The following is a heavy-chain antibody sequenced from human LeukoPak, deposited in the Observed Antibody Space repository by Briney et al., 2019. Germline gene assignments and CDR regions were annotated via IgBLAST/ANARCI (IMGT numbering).Heavy chain of an antibody. V-gene: IGHV1-8*02. CDR2: MNPNSGNT. Sequence: ASVKVSCKASGYTFTSYDINWVRQATGQGLEWMGWMNPNSGNTGYAQKFQGRVTMTTDTSTSTAYMELRSLRSDDTAVYYCARVPPRYSGYDTPPWWYFDLWGRGTLVTVSS. J-gene: IGHJ2*01. CDR3: ARVPPRYSGYDTPPWWYFDL. D-gene: IGHD5-12*01. CDR1: GYTFTSYD.